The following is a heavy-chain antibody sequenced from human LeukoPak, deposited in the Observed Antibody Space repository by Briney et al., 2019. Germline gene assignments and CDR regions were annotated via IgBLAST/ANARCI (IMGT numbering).Heavy chain of an antibody. Sequence: GRSLRLSCAASGFTFSNYAMHWVRQAPGKGLEWVAVIWNDGSDKYYIDSVKGRFTISRDTSKNTLCLRMQSLRAQETGADYCAKDLTLYGSSGFFDYWGQGTLVTVSS. J-gene: IGHJ4*02. V-gene: IGHV3-33*06. CDR1: GFTFSNYA. CDR3: AKDLTLYGSSGFFDY. CDR2: IWNDGSDK. D-gene: IGHD3-22*01.